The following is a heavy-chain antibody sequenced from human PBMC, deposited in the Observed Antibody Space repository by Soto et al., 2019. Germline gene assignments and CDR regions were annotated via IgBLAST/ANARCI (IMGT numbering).Heavy chain of an antibody. J-gene: IGHJ4*02. CDR2: IYYSGST. D-gene: IGHD2-2*01. CDR3: ASLPLYIVVVPAAMDRGEGDTAMATDY. Sequence: KPSETLSLTCTVSGGSISSSSYYWGWIRQPPGKGLEWIGSIYYSGSTYYNPSLKSRVTISVDTSKNQFSLKLSSVTAADTAVYYCASLPLYIVVVPAAMDRGEGDTAMATDYWGQGTLVTVSS. CDR1: GGSISSSSYY. V-gene: IGHV4-39*01.